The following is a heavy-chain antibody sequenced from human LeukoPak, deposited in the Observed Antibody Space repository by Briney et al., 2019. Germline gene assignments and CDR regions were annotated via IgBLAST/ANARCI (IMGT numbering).Heavy chain of an antibody. CDR1: GFSLSTSGMC. V-gene: IGHV2-5*08. Sequence: SGPALVKPTQTLTLTCTFSGFSLSTSGMCVSWIRQPPGKALEWLALVYWNEDRHYSPSLRSRLTIIKDTSRNQVVLTLTNMDPADTATYYFAHRITGGTYRLDYWGQGALVTVSS. J-gene: IGHJ4*02. CDR2: VYWNEDR. CDR3: AHRITGGTYRLDY. D-gene: IGHD1-26*01.